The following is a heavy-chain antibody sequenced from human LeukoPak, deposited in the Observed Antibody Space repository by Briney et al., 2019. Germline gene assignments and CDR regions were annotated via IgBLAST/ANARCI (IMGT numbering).Heavy chain of an antibody. CDR3: ARMTTILGWVDP. D-gene: IGHD5-24*01. Sequence: PAETLSLTCTASGFSISTYYWSWLRQPPGKGLEWIGYIYYSGSSIYNPSLKSRVHKSVDTPKNQFSLNLSSLTAGDTGVYYCARMTTILGWVDPWGPGNLRTVSS. CDR2: IYYSGSS. CDR1: GFSISTYY. V-gene: IGHV4-59*01. J-gene: IGHJ5*02.